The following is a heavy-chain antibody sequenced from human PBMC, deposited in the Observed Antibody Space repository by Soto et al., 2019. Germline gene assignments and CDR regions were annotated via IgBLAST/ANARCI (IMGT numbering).Heavy chain of an antibody. V-gene: IGHV3-49*03. CDR1: GFTFGDYA. CDR2: IRSKAYGGTT. D-gene: IGHD5-18*01. Sequence: GGSLRLSCTASGFTFGDYAMSWFRQAPGKGLEWVGFIRSKAYGGTTEYAASVKGRLTISRDDSKSIAYLQMNSLKTEDTAVYYCTRVPGIQLPVKNLYFDYWGQGTLVTVSS. CDR3: TRVPGIQLPVKNLYFDY. J-gene: IGHJ4*02.